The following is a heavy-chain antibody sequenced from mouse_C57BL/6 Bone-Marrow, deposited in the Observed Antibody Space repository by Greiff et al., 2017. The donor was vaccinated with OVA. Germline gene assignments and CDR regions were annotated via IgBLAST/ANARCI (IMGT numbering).Heavy chain of an antibody. D-gene: IGHD1-1*01. Sequence: EVQVVESGGGLVKPGGSLKLSCAASGFTFSDYGMHWVRQAPEKGLEWVAYISSGSSTIYYADTVKGRFTISRDNTKNTLFLQMTSLRSEDAAMYYCASYGSSVIYDAMDYWGQGTSVTVSS. CDR2: ISSGSSTI. CDR1: GFTFSDYG. CDR3: ASYGSSVIYDAMDY. J-gene: IGHJ4*01. V-gene: IGHV5-17*01.